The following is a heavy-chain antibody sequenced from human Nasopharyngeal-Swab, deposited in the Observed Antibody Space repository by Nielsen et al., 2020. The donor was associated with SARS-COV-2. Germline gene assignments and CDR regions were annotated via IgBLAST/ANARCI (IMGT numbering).Heavy chain of an antibody. D-gene: IGHD3-9*01. CDR1: GFTFSSYA. V-gene: IGHV3-30-3*01. CDR3: AKDLTGLAYYYGMDV. CDR2: ISYDGSNK. Sequence: GESLKISCAVSGFTFSSYAMHWVRQAPGKGLEWVAVISYDGSNKYYADSVKGRFTISRDNSKNTLYLQMNSLRAEDTALYYCAKDLTGLAYYYGMDVWGQGTTVTVSS. J-gene: IGHJ6*02.